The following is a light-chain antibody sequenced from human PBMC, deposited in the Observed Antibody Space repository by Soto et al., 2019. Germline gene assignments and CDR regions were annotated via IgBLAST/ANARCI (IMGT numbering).Light chain of an antibody. CDR2: DAS. CDR3: QQRSNWPPT. Sequence: EIVVTQSPATLSLSPGERATLSCRASQSVSSYLAWYQQKPGQAPRLLIYDASNRATGIPARFSGSGSGTDFTLTISSLEPEDVAVYYCQQRSNWPPTFGGGTKVDIK. V-gene: IGKV3-11*01. CDR1: QSVSSY. J-gene: IGKJ4*01.